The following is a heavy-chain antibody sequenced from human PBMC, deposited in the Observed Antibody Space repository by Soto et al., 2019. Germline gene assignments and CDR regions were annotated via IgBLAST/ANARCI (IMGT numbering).Heavy chain of an antibody. Sequence: SVKVSCKASGGTFSSYTISWVRQAPGQGLEWMGRIIPILGIANYAQKFQGRVTITADKSTSTAYMELSSLRSEDTAVYYCAREAYGSGSGDYYYYGMDVWGQGTTVTVSS. V-gene: IGHV1-69*02. J-gene: IGHJ6*02. CDR2: IIPILGIA. D-gene: IGHD3-10*01. CDR1: GGTFSSYT. CDR3: AREAYGSGSGDYYYYGMDV.